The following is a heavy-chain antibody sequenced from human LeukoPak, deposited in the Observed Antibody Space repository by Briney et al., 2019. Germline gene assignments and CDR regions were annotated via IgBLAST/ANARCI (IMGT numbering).Heavy chain of an antibody. J-gene: IGHJ4*02. D-gene: IGHD2-15*01. CDR2: IYYSGST. CDR3: ARQDCSGGSCPFDY. CDR1: GGSISSSSYY. V-gene: IGHV4-39*01. Sequence: SETLSLTCTVSGGSISSSSYYWGWIRQPQGKGLEWIGSIYYSGSTYYNPSLKSRVTISVDTSKNQFSLKLSSVTAADTAVYYCARQDCSGGSCPFDYWGQGTLVTVSS.